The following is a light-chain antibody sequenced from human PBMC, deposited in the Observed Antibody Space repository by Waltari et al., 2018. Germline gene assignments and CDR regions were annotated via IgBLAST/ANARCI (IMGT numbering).Light chain of an antibody. V-gene: IGKV3-20*01. Sequence: EIVLTQSPGTLSLSPGERATLSCRASQSVSNNYLAWYQQKPGQAPRLLIYAASSRVTGIPDRFSGSGSGTDFTLTISRLEPEEFAVYYCQQYGSSPLYTFGQGTKLEIK. J-gene: IGKJ2*01. CDR3: QQYGSSPLYT. CDR1: QSVSNNY. CDR2: AAS.